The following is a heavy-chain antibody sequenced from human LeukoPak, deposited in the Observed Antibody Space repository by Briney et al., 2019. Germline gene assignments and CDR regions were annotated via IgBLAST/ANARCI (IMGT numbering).Heavy chain of an antibody. V-gene: IGHV3-9*01. CDR3: AKDLSPNYYDSSGPYFDY. CDR1: GFTFDDYA. Sequence: GGSLRLSCAASGFTFDDYAMHCVRQAPGKGLEWVSGISWNSGSIGYADSVKGRFTISRDNAKNSLYLQMNSLRAEDTALYYCAKDLSPNYYDSSGPYFDYWGQGTLVTVSS. D-gene: IGHD3-22*01. CDR2: ISWNSGSI. J-gene: IGHJ4*02.